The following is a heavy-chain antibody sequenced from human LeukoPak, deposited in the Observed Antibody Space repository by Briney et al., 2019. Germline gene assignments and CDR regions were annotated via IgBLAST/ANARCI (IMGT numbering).Heavy chain of an antibody. CDR1: GGSFSGYY. J-gene: IGHJ4*02. D-gene: IGHD6-6*01. CDR2: INHSGST. Sequence: SETLSLTCAAYGGSFSGYYWSWIRQPPGRGLEWIGEINHSGSTKCNPSLKSRVTISVDTSKNQFSLKLSSVTAADTAVYYSYSSSGGRPHWGQGTLVTVSS. CDR3: YSSSGGRPH. V-gene: IGHV4-34*01.